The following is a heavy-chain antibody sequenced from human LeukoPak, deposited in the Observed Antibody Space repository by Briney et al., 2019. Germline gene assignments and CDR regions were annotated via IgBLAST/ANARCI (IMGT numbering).Heavy chain of an antibody. J-gene: IGHJ4*02. CDR2: IYYSGTT. CDR1: GGSISSYY. D-gene: IGHD3-10*01. V-gene: IGHV4-59*01. Sequence: SETLSLTCTVSGGSISSYYWSWIGQAQGKGREGIGNIYYSGTTNYNPSLKSGVTISEETTKTEYSLKLSSVTAEDAAVDYRGPPHYNPSLKSRLTLSVDTSKNQFSLKLSSVTAADTAVYYCARSPTYNWNYVVDSHFDYWGQGTLVTVSS. CDR3: GPPHYNPSLKSRLTLSVDTSKNQFSLKLSSVTAADTAVYYCARSPTYNWNYVVDSHFDY.